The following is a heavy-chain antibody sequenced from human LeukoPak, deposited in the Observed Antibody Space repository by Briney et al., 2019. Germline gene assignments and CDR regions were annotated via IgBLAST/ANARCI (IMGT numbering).Heavy chain of an antibody. J-gene: IGHJ3*02. Sequence: PSETLSLTCTVSGGSISSSSYYWGWIRQPPGKGLEWIGSFYHSGSTYYNPSLRRRVTISVDTSKNQFSLKLSSVTAADTAVYYCARQAVADAFDIWGQRTMVTVSS. V-gene: IGHV4-39*07. CDR2: FYHSGST. CDR1: GGSISSSSYY. D-gene: IGHD6-19*01. CDR3: ARQAVADAFDI.